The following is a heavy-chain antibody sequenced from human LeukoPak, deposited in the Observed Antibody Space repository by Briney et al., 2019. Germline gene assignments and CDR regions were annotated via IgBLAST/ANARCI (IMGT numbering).Heavy chain of an antibody. V-gene: IGHV3-7*01. Sequence: PGGSLRLSCAASGFTFSSYWMSWVRQAPGEGREWVANIKQDGSEKYYVDSVKGRFTISRDNAKNSLYLQMNSLRAEDTAVYYCARDSDRGAYDYWGQGTLVTVSS. CDR2: IKQDGSEK. CDR1: GFTFSSYW. J-gene: IGHJ4*02. D-gene: IGHD2-21*01. CDR3: ARDSDRGAYDY.